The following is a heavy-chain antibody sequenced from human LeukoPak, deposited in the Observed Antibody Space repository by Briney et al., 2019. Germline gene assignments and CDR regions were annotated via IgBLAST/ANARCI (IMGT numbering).Heavy chain of an antibody. J-gene: IGHJ4*02. CDR3: ARGVRYGYPIGGVY. V-gene: IGHV1-8*01. CDR2: MNPNSGNT. Sequence: APVKPSCTASRHPYTSYDINWVRQATGQGLEWMGWMNPNSGNTGYAKKFQGRVTMTRNTSISTAYMEMSSLRSEDTAVYYCARGVRYGYPIGGVYWGQGTLVSVSS. CDR1: RHPYTSYD. D-gene: IGHD5-24*01.